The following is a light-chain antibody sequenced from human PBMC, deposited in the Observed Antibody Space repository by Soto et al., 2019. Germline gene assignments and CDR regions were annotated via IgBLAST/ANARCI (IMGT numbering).Light chain of an antibody. CDR3: QQSYSTPWT. V-gene: IGKV1-39*01. Sequence: DNQMTQSPSSLSASVGDRVTITCRASQSISTYLNWYQQKPGKAPKLLIYAASNLQSGVPSRFSGSGSGTDFTLTISSLQPEDFATYYCQQSYSTPWTFGQGTQVEI. CDR2: AAS. CDR1: QSISTY. J-gene: IGKJ1*01.